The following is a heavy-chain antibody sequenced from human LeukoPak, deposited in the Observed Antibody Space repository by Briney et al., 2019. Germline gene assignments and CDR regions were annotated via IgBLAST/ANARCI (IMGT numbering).Heavy chain of an antibody. D-gene: IGHD5-18*01. Sequence: PSETLSLTCAVYGGSFSGYYWCWIRQPPGKGREWVGEINHSGSTNYTPSLKSRVTISGDTSKNQFSLCARVGYSYVINDWSRTGLGAYPTKYYYHMDVWGKGTTVTVSS. CDR3: TGLGAYPTKYYYHMDV. J-gene: IGHJ6*03. V-gene: IGHV4-34*01. CDR1: GGSFSGYY. CDR2: INHSGST.